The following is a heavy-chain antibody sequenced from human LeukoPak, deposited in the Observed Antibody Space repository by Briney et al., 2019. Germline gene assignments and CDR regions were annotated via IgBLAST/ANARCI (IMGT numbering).Heavy chain of an antibody. CDR1: GGSISSNKW. Sequence: PSETLSLTCAVSGGSISSNKWWGWVRQPPGKGLEWIGEINHSGSTNYNPSLKSRVTISVDTSKNQFSLKLSSVTAADTAVYYCARAQITAYYYDSSGYYYGYWGQGTLVTVSS. CDR2: INHSGST. J-gene: IGHJ4*02. V-gene: IGHV4-4*02. CDR3: ARAQITAYYYDSSGYYYGY. D-gene: IGHD3-22*01.